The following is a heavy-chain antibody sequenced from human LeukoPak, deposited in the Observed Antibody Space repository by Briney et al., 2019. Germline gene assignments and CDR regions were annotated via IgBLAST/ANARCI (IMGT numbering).Heavy chain of an antibody. CDR2: IWYDGSNR. Sequence: PGRSLRLSCAASGFTFRGNGMHWVRQAPGKGLEWVAIIWYDGSNRYNADSVKGRFTISRDNSKNTLFLQMNSLTAEDTAVYYCARDQGTSVTAMVGGHFDYWGPGTLVTVSS. J-gene: IGHJ4*02. V-gene: IGHV3-33*01. D-gene: IGHD4-17*01. CDR3: ARDQGTSVTAMVGGHFDY. CDR1: GFTFRGNG.